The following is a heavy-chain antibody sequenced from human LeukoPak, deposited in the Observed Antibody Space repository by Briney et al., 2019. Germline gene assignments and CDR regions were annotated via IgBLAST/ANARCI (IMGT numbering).Heavy chain of an antibody. V-gene: IGHV4-59*11. J-gene: IGHJ5*02. CDR2: IYYSGST. CDR1: GGSISSHY. Sequence: SETLSLTCTVSGGSISSHYWSWIRQPPGKGLEWIGYIYYSGSTNYNPSLKSRVTISVDTSKNQFSLKLSSVTAADTAVYYCARVRSSSWYNWFDPWGQGTLVTVSS. CDR3: ARVRSSSWYNWFDP. D-gene: IGHD6-13*01.